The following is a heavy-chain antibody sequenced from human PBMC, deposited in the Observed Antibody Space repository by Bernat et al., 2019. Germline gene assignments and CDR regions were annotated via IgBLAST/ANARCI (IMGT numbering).Heavy chain of an antibody. Sequence: EVQLVESGGGLVQPGGSLRLSCGASGFTFSTYWMGWVRQAPGKGLEWVANINHDESEKTYVDSVKGRFTINRDNAKNSLYLQMNSLRDEDTAVYYCARWGFHGGLDYWGQGTLVTVSS. CDR1: GFTFSTYW. V-gene: IGHV3-7*01. D-gene: IGHD7-27*01. CDR2: INHDESEK. J-gene: IGHJ4*02. CDR3: ARWGFHGGLDY.